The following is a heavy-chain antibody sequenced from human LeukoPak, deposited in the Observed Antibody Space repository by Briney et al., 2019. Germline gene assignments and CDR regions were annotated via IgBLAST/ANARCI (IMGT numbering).Heavy chain of an antibody. CDR1: GFTFSSYA. CDR2: ISYDGDNK. Sequence: GGSLRLSCAASGFTFSSYAMHWVRQAPGKGLEWVAVISYDGDNKYYADSVKGRFTISRDNSKNTLYLQMNSLRAEDTAVYYCARDGSSGWTWYFDYWGQGTLVTVSS. J-gene: IGHJ4*02. CDR3: ARDGSSGWTWYFDY. V-gene: IGHV3-30-3*01. D-gene: IGHD6-19*01.